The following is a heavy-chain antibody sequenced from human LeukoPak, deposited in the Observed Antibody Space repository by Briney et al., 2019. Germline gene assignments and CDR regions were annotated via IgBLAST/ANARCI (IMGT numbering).Heavy chain of an antibody. CDR3: ARHLYESRGQTSFDY. V-gene: IGHV4-59*08. D-gene: IGHD3-22*01. Sequence: PSETLSLTCTVSGGSISSYYWSWIRQPPGKGLEWIGYIYYSGSTNYNPSLKSRVTISVDTSKNQFSLKLSSVTAADTAMYYCARHLYESRGQTSFDYWGQGTLVTVSS. CDR2: IYYSGST. J-gene: IGHJ4*02. CDR1: GGSISSYY.